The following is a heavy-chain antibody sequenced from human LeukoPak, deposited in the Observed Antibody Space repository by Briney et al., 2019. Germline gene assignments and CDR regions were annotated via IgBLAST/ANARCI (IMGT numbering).Heavy chain of an antibody. Sequence: PSETLSLACTVSGGSISSSSYYWGWLRQPPGKGLEWIGSIYYSGSTDYNPSLKSRVTIAVDTSKNQFSLKLSSVTAADTAVYYCEITMYDGGVWGKGTTVTISS. D-gene: IGHD3-10*02. CDR1: GGSISSSSYY. J-gene: IGHJ6*04. CDR2: IYYSGST. V-gene: IGHV4-39*01. CDR3: EITMYDGGV.